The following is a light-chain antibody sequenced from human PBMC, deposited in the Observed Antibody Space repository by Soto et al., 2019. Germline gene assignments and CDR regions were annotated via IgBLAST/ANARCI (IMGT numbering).Light chain of an antibody. V-gene: IGKV1-5*01. CDR2: DAS. CDR1: QSISSW. J-gene: IGKJ4*01. Sequence: DIKMTQSPSPLSASVGDRVTITCLASQSISSWLAWYQQKPGKAPKLLIYDASSLESGVPSRFSGSGSGTECTLTISSLQPDDFATYYCLQDYSFPRTFGGGTKVDIK. CDR3: LQDYSFPRT.